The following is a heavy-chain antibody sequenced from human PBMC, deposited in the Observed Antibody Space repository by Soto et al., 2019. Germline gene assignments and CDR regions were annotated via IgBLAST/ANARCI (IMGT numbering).Heavy chain of an antibody. V-gene: IGHV4-30-4*01. CDR3: AREGVTMVRGVILNYAFDI. J-gene: IGHJ3*02. Sequence: PSETLSLTCTVSGGSISSGDYYWSWIRQPPGKGLEWIGYIYYSGSTYYNPSLKSRVTISVGTSKNQFSLKLSSVTAADTAVYYCAREGVTMVRGVILNYAFDIWGQGTMVTVSS. D-gene: IGHD3-10*01. CDR1: GGSISSGDYY. CDR2: IYYSGST.